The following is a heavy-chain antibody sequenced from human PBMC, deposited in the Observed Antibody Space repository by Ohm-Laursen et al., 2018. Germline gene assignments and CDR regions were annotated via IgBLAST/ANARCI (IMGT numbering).Heavy chain of an antibody. CDR3: ARRNYFDY. CDR1: GFTFSDNY. J-gene: IGHJ4*02. Sequence: SLRLSCSASGFTFSDNYMNWVRQAPGKGLEWVSYISSSGSTKYYADSVRGRFTISRDNAKNSLYLQMNSLRAEDTAVYYCARRNYFDYWGQGTLVTVSS. CDR2: ISSSGSTK. V-gene: IGHV3-11*01.